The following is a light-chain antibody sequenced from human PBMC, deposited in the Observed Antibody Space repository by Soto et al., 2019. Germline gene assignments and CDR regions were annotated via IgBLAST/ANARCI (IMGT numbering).Light chain of an antibody. Sequence: DIQMTQSPSTLSASIGDSVTITCRASQGLRHWLAWFQQKPGKAPKVLIYRTSVLEDGVPSRFSGTESGTEFTLTINSLQADDFATYYCQQYDTWPYTFGQGTKLDMK. V-gene: IGKV1-5*03. CDR2: RTS. CDR3: QQYDTWPYT. J-gene: IGKJ2*01. CDR1: QGLRHW.